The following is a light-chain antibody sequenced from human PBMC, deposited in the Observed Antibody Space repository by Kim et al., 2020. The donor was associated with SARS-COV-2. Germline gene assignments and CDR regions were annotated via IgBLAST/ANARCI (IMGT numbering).Light chain of an antibody. CDR3: QQYDSYSPT. CDR2: GAS. CDR1: QSISTW. Sequence: DIQMTQSPSTLSASVGDRVTITCRASQSISTWLAWYQQKPGKAPKFLIYGASSLESGVPSRFSGSGSGTEFTLTISSLQPDDFATYYCQQYDSYSPTFGQGTKVDIK. J-gene: IGKJ1*01. V-gene: IGKV1-5*01.